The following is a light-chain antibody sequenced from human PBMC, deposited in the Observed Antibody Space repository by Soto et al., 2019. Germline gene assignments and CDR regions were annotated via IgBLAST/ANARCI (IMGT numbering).Light chain of an antibody. CDR1: SSDVGDYNF. CDR3: SSYTSSSTV. J-gene: IGLJ1*01. Sequence: QSVLTQPASVSGSPGQSITISCTGTSSDVGDYNFVSWYQQHPGKAPKLMIYDVSNRPSGVSDRFSGSKSGNAASLTISGLQAEYEADYYCSSYTSSSTVFGTGTKLTVL. V-gene: IGLV2-14*03. CDR2: DVS.